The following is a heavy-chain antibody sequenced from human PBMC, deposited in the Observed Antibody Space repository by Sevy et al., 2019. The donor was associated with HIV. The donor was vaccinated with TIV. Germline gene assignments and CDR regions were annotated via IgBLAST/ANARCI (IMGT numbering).Heavy chain of an antibody. CDR2: IYPGDSDT. V-gene: IGHV5-51*01. Sequence: GESLKISCKGSGYRVTDYWIVWVRQMPGKGLEWMGIIYPGDSDTTYSPSFQGQVTISVDKSISTAYLQWRSLKASDTAIFYCARGARGTLPSYYYYPMDVWGQGTTVIVSS. CDR1: GYRVTDYW. D-gene: IGHD1-1*01. J-gene: IGHJ6*02. CDR3: ARGARGTLPSYYYYPMDV.